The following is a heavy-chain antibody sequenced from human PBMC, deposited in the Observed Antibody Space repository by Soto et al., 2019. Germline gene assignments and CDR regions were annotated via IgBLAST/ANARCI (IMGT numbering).Heavy chain of an antibody. CDR1: GLTFFYAW. D-gene: IGHD3-16*01. Sequence: EVQLVESGGGLVRPGGSLRLSFRASGLTFFYAWMNWVRQAPGKGLEWVGRIKSKGGGETTDYAAPVKGRFTISRDDSKDTLYLQMNSLKTEDTAVYYCSHISSFGGELGSWGQGTLVTVSS. V-gene: IGHV3-15*07. CDR2: IKSKGGGETT. J-gene: IGHJ5*01. CDR3: SHISSFGGELGS.